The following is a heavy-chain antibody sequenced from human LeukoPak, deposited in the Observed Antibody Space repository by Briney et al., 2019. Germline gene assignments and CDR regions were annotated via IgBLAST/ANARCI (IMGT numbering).Heavy chain of an antibody. Sequence: GGSLRLSCAASGFTFSSYAMHWVRQAPGKGLEWVAVISYDGSNKYYADSVKGRFTISRDNSKNTLYLQMNSLRAEDTAVYYCARRRIAAAGTLMDPWGQGTLVTVSS. CDR2: ISYDGSNK. V-gene: IGHV3-30*04. D-gene: IGHD6-13*01. CDR3: ARRRIAAAGTLMDP. J-gene: IGHJ5*02. CDR1: GFTFSSYA.